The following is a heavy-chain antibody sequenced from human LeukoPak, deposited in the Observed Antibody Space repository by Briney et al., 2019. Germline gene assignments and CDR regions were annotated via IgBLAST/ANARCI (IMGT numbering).Heavy chain of an antibody. Sequence: PSETLSLTCTVSGGSISSYYLSWIRQPAGKGLEWIGRIYTSGSTNYNPSLKSRVTMSVDTSKNQFSLKLSSVTAADTAVYYCASGSYYDSSGYLSIWGQGTLVTVSS. CDR1: GGSISSYY. D-gene: IGHD3-22*01. CDR2: IYTSGST. V-gene: IGHV4-4*07. J-gene: IGHJ4*02. CDR3: ASGSYYDSSGYLSI.